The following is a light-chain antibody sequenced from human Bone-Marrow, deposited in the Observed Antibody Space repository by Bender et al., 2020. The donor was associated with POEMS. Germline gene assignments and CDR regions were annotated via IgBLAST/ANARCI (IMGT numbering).Light chain of an antibody. CDR3: CSYAGNTV. CDR2: EAS. V-gene: IGLV2-23*01. J-gene: IGLJ1*01. CDR1: ISDIGKYDL. Sequence: QSALTQPASVSRSPGQSITMSCTGDISDIGKYDLLSWYQQYPGKVPKLIIYEASKRPSGVSNRFSGSKSGNTASLTISGPQPEDEAEYYCCSYAGNTVFGSGTRVTVL.